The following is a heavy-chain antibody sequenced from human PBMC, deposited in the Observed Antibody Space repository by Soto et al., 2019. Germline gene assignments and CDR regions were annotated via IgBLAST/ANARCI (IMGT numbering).Heavy chain of an antibody. CDR3: ARGFGMSLGSTSCPPYFDY. V-gene: IGHV4-34*01. D-gene: IGHD2-2*01. Sequence: PLETLSLTCAVYGGSFSGYYWSWIRQPPGKGLEWIGEINHSGSTNYNPSLKSRVTISVDTSKNQFSLKLSSVTAADTAVYYCARGFGMSLGSTSCPPYFDYWGQGTLVTVSS. CDR1: GGSFSGYY. J-gene: IGHJ4*02. CDR2: INHSGST.